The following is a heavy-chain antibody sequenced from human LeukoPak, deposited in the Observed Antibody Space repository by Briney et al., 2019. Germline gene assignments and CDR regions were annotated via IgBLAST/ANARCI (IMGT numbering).Heavy chain of an antibody. CDR3: AKVVVVLSIGAFDI. J-gene: IGHJ3*02. D-gene: IGHD2-21*01. V-gene: IGHV3-23*01. Sequence: GGSLRLSCAASGFTFSSYAMSWVRQAPGKGLEWVSGITGSGGSTYYADSVKGRFTISRDNSKNTLHLQMNSLRAEDTADYYCAKVVVVLSIGAFDIWGQGTMVTVSS. CDR2: ITGSGGST. CDR1: GFTFSSYA.